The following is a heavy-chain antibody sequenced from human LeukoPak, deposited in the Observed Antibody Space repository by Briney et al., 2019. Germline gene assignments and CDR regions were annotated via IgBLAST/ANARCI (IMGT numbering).Heavy chain of an antibody. CDR1: GYTFSSYY. CDR3: ARYSGSYHTYFDS. Sequence: ASVKVSCKASGYTFSSYYIHCVRQAPGQGLEWMGIINPSGGITPYAQKFESTVTMTRDTSTSTVDMKLSRLRSEDTAVYYCARYSGSYHTYFDSWGQGTLVTVSS. J-gene: IGHJ4*02. V-gene: IGHV1-46*01. CDR2: INPSGGIT. D-gene: IGHD1-26*01.